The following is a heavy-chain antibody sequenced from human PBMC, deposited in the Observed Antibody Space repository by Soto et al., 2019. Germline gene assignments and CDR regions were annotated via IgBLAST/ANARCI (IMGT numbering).Heavy chain of an antibody. Sequence: ASVKVSCKASGYTFTSYAMHWVRQAPGQRLEWMGWINAGNGNTKYSQKFQGRVTITRDTSASTAYMELSSLRSEDTAVYYCAREGFGELLGYYFDYWGQGTLVTVSS. D-gene: IGHD3-10*01. CDR2: INAGNGNT. J-gene: IGHJ4*02. V-gene: IGHV1-3*01. CDR3: AREGFGELLGYYFDY. CDR1: GYTFTSYA.